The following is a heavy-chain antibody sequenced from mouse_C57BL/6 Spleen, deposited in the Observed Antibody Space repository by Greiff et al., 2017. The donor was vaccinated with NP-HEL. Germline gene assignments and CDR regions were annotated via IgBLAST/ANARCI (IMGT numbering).Heavy chain of an antibody. D-gene: IGHD2-4*01. Sequence: QVQLQQPGAELVRPGTSVKLSCKASGYTFTSYWMHWVKQRPGQGLEWIGVIDPSDSYTNYNQKFKGKATLTVDTSSSTAYMQLSSLTSEDSAVYYCARGAYDYDGGDYWGQGTTLTVSS. CDR2: IDPSDSYT. J-gene: IGHJ2*01. CDR3: ARGAYDYDGGDY. V-gene: IGHV1-59*01. CDR1: GYTFTSYW.